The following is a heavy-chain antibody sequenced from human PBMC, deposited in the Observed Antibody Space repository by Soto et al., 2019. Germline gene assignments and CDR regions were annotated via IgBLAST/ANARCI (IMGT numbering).Heavy chain of an antibody. J-gene: IGHJ4*02. Sequence: SETLSLTCTVSGGSISSYYWSWIRQPPGKGLEWVGYIYYSGSTNYNPSLKSRVTISVDTSKNQFSLKLSSVTAADTAAYYCARAVFGYSSSFLDYWGQGTLVTVSS. CDR1: GGSISSYY. D-gene: IGHD6-6*01. CDR3: ARAVFGYSSSFLDY. CDR2: IYYSGST. V-gene: IGHV4-59*01.